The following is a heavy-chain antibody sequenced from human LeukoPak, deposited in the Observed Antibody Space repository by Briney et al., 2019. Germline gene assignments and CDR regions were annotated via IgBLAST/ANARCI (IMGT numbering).Heavy chain of an antibody. CDR3: ARSFTYYYGSGSFDY. V-gene: IGHV1-46*01. CDR1: GYTFTGYY. D-gene: IGHD3-10*01. J-gene: IGHJ4*02. CDR2: INPSGGST. Sequence: ASVKVSCKASGYTFTGYYMHWVRQAPGQGLEWMGIINPSGGSTSYAQKFQGRVTMTRDTSTSTVYMELSSLRSEDTAVYYCARSFTYYYGSGSFDYWGQGILVTVSS.